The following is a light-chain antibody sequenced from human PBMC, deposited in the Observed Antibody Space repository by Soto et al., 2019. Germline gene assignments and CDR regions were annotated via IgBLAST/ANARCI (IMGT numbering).Light chain of an antibody. CDR1: QSVSGW. J-gene: IGKJ1*01. CDR3: QQYNNMWT. V-gene: IGKV1-5*01. CDR2: DAS. Sequence: DIQMTQSPSTLSASVVDTVTVTCRASQSVSGWLAWYQQKPGEAPKLLIYDASRLGTGVPSRFSGSGSGTEFTLTITSLQPDDFGTYYCQQYNNMWTFGQGTKVDIK.